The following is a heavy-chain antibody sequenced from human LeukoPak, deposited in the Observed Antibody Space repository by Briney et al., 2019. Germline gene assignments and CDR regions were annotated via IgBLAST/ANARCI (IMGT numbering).Heavy chain of an antibody. CDR3: AKDGVYDILTGYPTNYFDY. J-gene: IGHJ4*02. V-gene: IGHV3-30*18. CDR1: GFTFSSYG. D-gene: IGHD3-9*01. Sequence: GGSLRLSCAASGFTFSSYGMHWVRQAPGKGLEWVAVISYDGSNKYYADSVKGRFTISRDNSKNTLYLQMNSLRAEDTAVYYCAKDGVYDILTGYPTNYFDYWGQGTLVTVSS. CDR2: ISYDGSNK.